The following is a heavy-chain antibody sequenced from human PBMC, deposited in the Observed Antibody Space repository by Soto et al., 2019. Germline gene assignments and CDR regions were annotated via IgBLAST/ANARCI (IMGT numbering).Heavy chain of an antibody. Sequence: GGSLRLSCAASGFTFSSYGMHWFRQAPGKGLEWVGRIKSKIHGGTTDYAAPVRGRFTISRDDSKNTLFLQMNSLKTEDAAVYYCTTVHFDVLTGSFDYWGQGTLVTVSS. D-gene: IGHD3-9*01. CDR2: IKSKIHGGTT. V-gene: IGHV3-15*07. J-gene: IGHJ4*02. CDR1: GFTFSSYG. CDR3: TTVHFDVLTGSFDY.